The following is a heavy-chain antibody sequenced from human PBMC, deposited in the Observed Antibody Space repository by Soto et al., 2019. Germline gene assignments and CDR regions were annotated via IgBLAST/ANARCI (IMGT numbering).Heavy chain of an antibody. CDR2: INHSGST. CDR1: GGSFSGYY. V-gene: IGHV4-34*01. CDR3: ARGRGVTDTAMDPGY. D-gene: IGHD5-18*01. J-gene: IGHJ4*02. Sequence: PSETLSLTCAVYGGSFSGYYWSWIRQPPGKGLEWIGEINHSGSTNYNPSLKSRVTISVDTSKNQFSLKLSSVTAADTAVYYCARGRGVTDTAMDPGYWGQGTLVTVSS.